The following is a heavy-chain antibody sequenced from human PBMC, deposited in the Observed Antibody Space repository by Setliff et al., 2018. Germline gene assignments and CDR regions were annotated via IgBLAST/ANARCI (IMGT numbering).Heavy chain of an antibody. D-gene: IGHD5-18*01. CDR3: ARGGYSYGLGGFPLDY. V-gene: IGHV4-61*02. Sequence: SETLSLTCTVSGGSISRGSYDWSWIRQPAGKGLEWIGRIYTSGSTNYNPSLKSRVTISVDTSKNQFSLKMSSVTAADTAVYYCARGGYSYGLGGFPLDYWGQGTLVTVSS. J-gene: IGHJ4*02. CDR2: IYTSGST. CDR1: GGSISRGSYD.